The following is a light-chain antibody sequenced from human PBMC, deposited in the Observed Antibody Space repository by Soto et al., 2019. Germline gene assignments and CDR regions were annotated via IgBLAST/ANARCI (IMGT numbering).Light chain of an antibody. CDR2: GAS. Sequence: ETVLTQSPGTVSLSPGESATLSCRASQSIGKSYLAWFQHKPGQAPRLLIYGASTRATGIPDRFRGSGSGTDFTLTGSRLESEDFSVYYCQQYAESPLTFGGGTKVEIK. CDR1: QSIGKSY. CDR3: QQYAESPLT. J-gene: IGKJ4*01. V-gene: IGKV3-20*01.